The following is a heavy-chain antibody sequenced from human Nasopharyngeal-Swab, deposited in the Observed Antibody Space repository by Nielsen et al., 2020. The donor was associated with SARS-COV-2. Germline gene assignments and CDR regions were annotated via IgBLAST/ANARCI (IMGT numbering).Heavy chain of an antibody. CDR2: IYSRGET. J-gene: IGHJ4*02. D-gene: IGHD6-13*01. CDR1: GFSVSYNY. Sequence: GESLKISCEVSGFSVSYNYMSWVRQAPGKGLEWVAVIYSRGETHYTDSVRGRFTISRDNSKNTLYLQLNSLRAEDTAVYYCARMDFIASRDYWGQGTLVTVSS. V-gene: IGHV3-53*01. CDR3: ARMDFIASRDY.